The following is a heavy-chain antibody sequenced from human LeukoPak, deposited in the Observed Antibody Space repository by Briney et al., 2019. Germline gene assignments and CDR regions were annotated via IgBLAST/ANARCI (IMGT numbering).Heavy chain of an antibody. CDR1: GYTFTGYY. J-gene: IGHJ4*02. CDR3: ARSERVKGIFDF. V-gene: IGHV1-2*02. CDR2: LNPSTGGT. Sequence: ASVKVSCKASGYTFTGYYMHWVRQATGQGLEWMGWLNPSTGGTDFAQKFQGRVTLTRDTSLTTAYMDLTSLSSDDTAVYYCARSERVKGIFDFWGQGTLVIVSS. D-gene: IGHD1-1*01.